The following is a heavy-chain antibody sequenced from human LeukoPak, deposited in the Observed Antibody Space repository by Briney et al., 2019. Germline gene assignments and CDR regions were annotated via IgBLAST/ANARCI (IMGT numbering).Heavy chain of an antibody. CDR1: GGSFSGYY. V-gene: IGHV4-34*01. J-gene: IGHJ3*02. Sequence: SETLSLTCAVYGGSFSGYYWSWIRQPPGKGLEWIGEINHSGSTNYNPSLKSRVTISVDTSKNQFSLKLSSVAAADTAVYYCAKSNGYGLVDIWGQGTMVTVSS. CDR2: INHSGST. D-gene: IGHD3-10*01. CDR3: AKSNGYGLVDI.